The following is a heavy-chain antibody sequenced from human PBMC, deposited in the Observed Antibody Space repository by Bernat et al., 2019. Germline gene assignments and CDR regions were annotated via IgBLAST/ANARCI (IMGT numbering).Heavy chain of an antibody. CDR2: ISGSGEGT. J-gene: IGHJ4*02. CDR3: ARGGELREFDY. Sequence: EVQLLESGGGLVQPGGSLRLSCAASGFTFSSYAMSWVRQAPGKGLEWVSAISGSGEGTYYADSVKGRFTISRDYSKNTLYLRMNNLRAEDTAVYYCARGGELREFDYWGQGTLVTVSS. V-gene: IGHV3-23*01. D-gene: IGHD1-26*01. CDR1: GFTFSSYA.